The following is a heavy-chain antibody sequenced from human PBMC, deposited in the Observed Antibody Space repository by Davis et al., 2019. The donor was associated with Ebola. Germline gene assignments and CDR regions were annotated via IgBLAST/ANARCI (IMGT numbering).Heavy chain of an antibody. J-gene: IGHJ6*02. CDR1: GFTFSSYG. Sequence: GESLKISCAASGFTFSSYGMHWVRQAPGKGLEWVADISYDGSNKYYADSVKGRFTISRDNSKNTLYLQMNSLRAEDTAVYYCAKDGYCSSTSCPGDYYYYYGMDVWGQGTTVTVSS. CDR2: ISYDGSNK. CDR3: AKDGYCSSTSCPGDYYYYYGMDV. V-gene: IGHV3-30*18. D-gene: IGHD2-2*03.